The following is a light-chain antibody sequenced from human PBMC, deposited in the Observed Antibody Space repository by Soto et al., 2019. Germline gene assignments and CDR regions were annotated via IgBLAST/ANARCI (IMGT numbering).Light chain of an antibody. CDR3: QQYNNWPPIT. J-gene: IGKJ5*01. CDR2: GAS. CDR1: QSINNK. Sequence: EIVLTQSPGTLSLSPGERVTLSCRASQSINNKVAWYRQKPGQAPRLLIYGASTRATGISARFSGSGSGTEFTLTISSLQSEDFAVYYCQQYNNWPPITFGQGTRLEIK. V-gene: IGKV3-15*01.